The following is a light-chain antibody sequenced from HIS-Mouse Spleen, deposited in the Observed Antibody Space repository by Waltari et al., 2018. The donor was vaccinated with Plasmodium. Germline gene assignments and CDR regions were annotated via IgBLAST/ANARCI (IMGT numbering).Light chain of an antibody. CDR2: EVS. CDR1: SRDVGGYNY. J-gene: IGLJ2*01. CDR3: SSYTSSSVV. V-gene: IGLV2-14*01. Sequence: QSALTQPASVSGSPGPSITISFTGTSRDVGGYNYVSWYQQHPGKAPKIMIYEVSNRPSGVSNRFSGSKSGNTASLTISGLQAEDEADYYCSSYTSSSVVFGGGTKLTVL.